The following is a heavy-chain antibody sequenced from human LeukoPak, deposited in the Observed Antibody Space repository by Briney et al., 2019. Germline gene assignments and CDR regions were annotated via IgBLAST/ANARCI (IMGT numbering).Heavy chain of an antibody. Sequence: GGSLRLSCAASGFTFGKYPMSWVRQAPGKGLEWVSAISASGGSTYYADSVKGRFTISRDSSSLYLQVTSLRAEDTAVYHCAKRYIGNYYFDYWGQGTLVTVSS. J-gene: IGHJ4*02. CDR3: AKRYIGNYYFDY. V-gene: IGHV3-23*01. D-gene: IGHD3-16*02. CDR1: GFTFGKYP. CDR2: ISASGGST.